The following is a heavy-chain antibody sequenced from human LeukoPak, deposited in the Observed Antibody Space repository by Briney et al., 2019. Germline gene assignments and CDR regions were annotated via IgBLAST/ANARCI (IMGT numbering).Heavy chain of an antibody. J-gene: IGHJ4*02. CDR3: AKEPQGGNYDSWSGYYLDY. CDR2: ISGSGGRT. Sequence: PGGSLRLSRAASGFTFSSYAMSWVRQAPGKGLEWVSGISGSGGRTYYADSVKGRFTISRDNSKNTLYLQMSSLRAEDTAVYYCAKEPQGGNYDSWSGYYLDYWGQGTLVTVSS. D-gene: IGHD3-3*01. CDR1: GFTFSSYA. V-gene: IGHV3-23*01.